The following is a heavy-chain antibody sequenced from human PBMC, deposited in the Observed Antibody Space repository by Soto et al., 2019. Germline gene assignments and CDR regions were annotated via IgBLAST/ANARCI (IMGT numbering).Heavy chain of an antibody. CDR2: ISAGDTT. Sequence: GSLRLSCAASGFTFSNNAMTWVRQAPGKGLDWVSGISAGDTTYYADSAKGRFTISRDNSKNTLYLQMNSLRADDTAVYYCAKDPLTRGWFDPWGQGTLVTVSS. J-gene: IGHJ5*02. V-gene: IGHV3-23*01. CDR3: AKDPLTRGWFDP. CDR1: GFTFSNNA.